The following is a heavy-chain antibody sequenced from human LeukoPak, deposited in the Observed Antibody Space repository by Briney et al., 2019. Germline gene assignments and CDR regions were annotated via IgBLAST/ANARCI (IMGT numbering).Heavy chain of an antibody. D-gene: IGHD3-3*01. Sequence: SETLSLTCAVSGYSISSGYYWGWIRQPPGKGLEWIGCIYHSGSTYYNPSLKSRVTISVDTSKNQFSLKLSSVTAADTAVYYCARHWPSYYDFWAGGYYFDYWGQGTLVTVSS. J-gene: IGHJ4*02. CDR2: IYHSGST. V-gene: IGHV4-38-2*01. CDR3: ARHWPSYYDFWAGGYYFDY. CDR1: GYSISSGYY.